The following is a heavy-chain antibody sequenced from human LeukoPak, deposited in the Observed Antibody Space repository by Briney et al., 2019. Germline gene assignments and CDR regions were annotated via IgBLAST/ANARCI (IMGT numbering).Heavy chain of an antibody. J-gene: IGHJ4*02. CDR3: ARAGPLIVTYDFDY. V-gene: IGHV3-7*01. D-gene: IGHD3-22*01. CDR1: GFTFSSYR. CDR2: IKQDGSEK. Sequence: GGSLRLSCAASGFTFSSYRMSWVRQAPGKGLEWVANIKQDGSEKYYVDSVKGRFTISRDNAKNSLYLQMNSLRAEDTAVYYCARAGPLIVTYDFDYWGQGTLVAVSS.